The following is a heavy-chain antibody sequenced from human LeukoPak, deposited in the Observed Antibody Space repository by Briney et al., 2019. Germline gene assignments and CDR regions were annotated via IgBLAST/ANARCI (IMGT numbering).Heavy chain of an antibody. J-gene: IGHJ4*02. CDR3: KSGGAAPGSFDN. CDR2: IKYDGDEE. CDR1: GFTFSDYW. D-gene: IGHD2-15*01. Sequence: GGSLRLSCAASGFTFSDYWMSWMRQAPGKGLEWVANIKYDGDEEYYVDSVKGRFTISRDNAKNSLYLQLNSLRVEDTAVYYCKSGGAAPGSFDNWGQGTLITVSP. V-gene: IGHV3-7*01.